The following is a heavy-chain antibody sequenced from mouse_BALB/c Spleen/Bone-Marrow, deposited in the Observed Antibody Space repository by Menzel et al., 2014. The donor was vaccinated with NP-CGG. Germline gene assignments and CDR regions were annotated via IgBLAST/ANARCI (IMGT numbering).Heavy chain of an antibody. D-gene: IGHD2-1*01. Sequence: EVQLQESGPELVKPGASVKMSCKASGYTFTSYVMHWVKQKPGQGLEWIGYINPYNDGTKYNEKFKGKATLTSDKSSSTAYMELSSLTSEDSAVYYYARDGNPYWYFDVWGAGTTVTVSS. CDR3: ARDGNPYWYFDV. CDR2: INPYNDGT. CDR1: GYTFTSYV. J-gene: IGHJ1*01. V-gene: IGHV1-14*01.